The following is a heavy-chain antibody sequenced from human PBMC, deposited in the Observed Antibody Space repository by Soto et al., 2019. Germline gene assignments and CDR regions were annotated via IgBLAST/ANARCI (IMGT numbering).Heavy chain of an antibody. V-gene: IGHV1-8*01. Sequence: QVQLVQSGAEVREPGASVKVSCKASGYSFTSLDINWVRQTAGQGLEWMGWMQPNTGRTGYGQKCQGRVTMTRDTSINTAYMELTTLTSDDTAFYYCARGVSAGVDYWGQGTLVTVSS. D-gene: IGHD1-26*01. J-gene: IGHJ4*02. CDR2: MQPNTGRT. CDR1: GYSFTSLD. CDR3: ARGVSAGVDY.